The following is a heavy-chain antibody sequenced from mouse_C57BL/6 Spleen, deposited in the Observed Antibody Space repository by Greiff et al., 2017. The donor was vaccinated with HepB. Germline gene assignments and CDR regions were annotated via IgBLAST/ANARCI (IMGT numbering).Heavy chain of an antibody. CDR2: IDPETGGT. CDR3: TSPVVATRYFDV. Sequence: VQLQQSGAELVRPGASVTLSCKASGYTFTDYEMHWVKQTPVHGLEWIGAIDPETGGTAYNQKFKGKAILTADKSSSTAYMELRSLTSEDSAVYYCTSPVVATRYFDVGGTGTTVTVSS. D-gene: IGHD1-1*01. J-gene: IGHJ1*03. V-gene: IGHV1-15*01. CDR1: GYTFTDYE.